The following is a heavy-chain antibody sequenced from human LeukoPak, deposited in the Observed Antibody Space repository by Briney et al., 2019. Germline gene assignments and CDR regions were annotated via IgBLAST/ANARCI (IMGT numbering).Heavy chain of an antibody. J-gene: IGHJ5*02. CDR2: IRYDGSNK. D-gene: IGHD3-10*01. Sequence: GGSLRLSCAASGFTFSSYGMHCVRQAPGKGLEWVAFIRYDGSNKYYADSVKGRFTISRDNSKNTLYLQMNSMRAEDTAVYYCAKDSITMVRGVITKWFDPWGQGTLVTVSS. V-gene: IGHV3-30*02. CDR3: AKDSITMVRGVITKWFDP. CDR1: GFTFSSYG.